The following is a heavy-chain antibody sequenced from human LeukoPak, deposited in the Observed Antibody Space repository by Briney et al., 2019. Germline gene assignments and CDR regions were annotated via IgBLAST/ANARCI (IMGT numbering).Heavy chain of an antibody. CDR2: IYHSGST. J-gene: IGHJ4*02. CDR3: ARLRRVGATPFDY. Sequence: SETLSLTCIVSGYSISSVYYWGWIRQPPGKGLEWIGSIYHSGSTYYNPSLKSRVTISVDTSKNQFSLKLSSVTAADTAMYYCARLRRVGATPFDYRGQGTLVTVSS. D-gene: IGHD1-26*01. V-gene: IGHV4-38-2*02. CDR1: GYSISSVYY.